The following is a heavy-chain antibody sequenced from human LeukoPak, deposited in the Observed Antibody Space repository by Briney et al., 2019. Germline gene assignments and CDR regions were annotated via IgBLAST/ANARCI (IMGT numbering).Heavy chain of an antibody. J-gene: IGHJ6*03. CDR3: ARDHHNWNYGNYYYMDV. CDR1: GYTFTGYY. D-gene: IGHD1-7*01. CDR2: INPNSGGT. V-gene: IGHV1-2*02. Sequence: ASVKVSCKASGYTFTGYYMHWVRQVPGQGLEWMGWINPNSGGTNYAQKFQGRVTMTRDTSISTAYMELSRLRSDDTAVYYCARDHHNWNYGNYYYMDVWGKGTTVTVSS.